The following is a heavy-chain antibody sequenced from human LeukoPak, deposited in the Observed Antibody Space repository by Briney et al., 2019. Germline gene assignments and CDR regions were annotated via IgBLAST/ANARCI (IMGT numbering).Heavy chain of an antibody. CDR1: GFTFSSYA. V-gene: IGHV3-23*01. CDR2: ISGSGGST. D-gene: IGHD3-22*01. J-gene: IGHJ3*02. Sequence: PGGSLRLSCAASGFTFSSYAMSWVRQAPGKGLEWVSAISGSGGSTYYADSVKGRFTISRDNSKNTLYLQMNSLRAEDTAVYYCAKAPSSYSGYSPWGAFDIWGQGTMVTDSS. CDR3: AKAPSSYSGYSPWGAFDI.